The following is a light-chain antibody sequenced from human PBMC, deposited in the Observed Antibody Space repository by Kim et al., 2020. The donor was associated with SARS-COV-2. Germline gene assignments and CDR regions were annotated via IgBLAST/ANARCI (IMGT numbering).Light chain of an antibody. CDR2: GAS. J-gene: IGKJ1*01. CDR1: ALFRSN. Sequence: GSPEEIGPPSGGARALFRSNFSRVPHIPGQAPRLLIHGASTRATGIPARFSGSGSGTDFTLTISSLQSEDFAVYYCQQYYNWPRTFGQGTKVDIK. CDR3: QQYYNWPRT. V-gene: IGKV3D-15*01.